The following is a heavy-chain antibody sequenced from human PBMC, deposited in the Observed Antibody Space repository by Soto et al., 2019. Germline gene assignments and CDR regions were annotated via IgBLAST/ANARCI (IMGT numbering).Heavy chain of an antibody. Sequence: GGSLRLSCAASGFTFSSYGMHWVRQAPGKGLEWVAVIWYDGSNKYYADSVKGRFTISRDNSKNTLYLQMNSLRAEDTAVYYCARGGEQWLVIMGPHYYFDYWGQGTLVTVSS. J-gene: IGHJ4*02. V-gene: IGHV3-33*01. D-gene: IGHD6-19*01. CDR3: ARGGEQWLVIMGPHYYFDY. CDR2: IWYDGSNK. CDR1: GFTFSSYG.